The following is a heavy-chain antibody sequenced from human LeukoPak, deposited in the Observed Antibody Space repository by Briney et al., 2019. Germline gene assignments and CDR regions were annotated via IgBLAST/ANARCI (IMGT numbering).Heavy chain of an antibody. CDR1: GFTFSSYG. V-gene: IGHV3-33*06. D-gene: IGHD1-7*01. J-gene: IGHJ4*02. CDR3: AKDRNWNYESYFDY. Sequence: PGRSLRLSCAASGFTFSSYGMHWVRQAPGKGLEWVAVIWYDGSNKYYADSVKGRFTISRDNSKITLYLQMNSLRAEDTAVYYCAKDRNWNYESYFDYWGRGTLVTVSS. CDR2: IWYDGSNK.